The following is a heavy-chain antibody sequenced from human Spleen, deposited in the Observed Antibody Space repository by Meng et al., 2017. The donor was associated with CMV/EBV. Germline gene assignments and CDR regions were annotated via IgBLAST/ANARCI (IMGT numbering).Heavy chain of an antibody. J-gene: IGHJ4*02. CDR3: AKDYRNQDYGEHSIDY. D-gene: IGHD4-17*01. Sequence: GGSLRLSCAVSGFTFSSYGMHWVRQAPGKGLEWVAFIHFDGSSKYYADSVKGRFTISRDNSKNTLYLQMNSLRAEDTAVYYCAKDYRNQDYGEHSIDYWGQGTLVTVSS. CDR1: GFTFSSYG. V-gene: IGHV3-30*02. CDR2: IHFDGSSK.